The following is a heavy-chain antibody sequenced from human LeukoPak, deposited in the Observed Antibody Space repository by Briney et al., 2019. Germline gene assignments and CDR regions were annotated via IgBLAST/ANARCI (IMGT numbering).Heavy chain of an antibody. J-gene: IGHJ4*02. V-gene: IGHV4-59*01. CDR3: ARAHYDFWSGYKFYFDY. CDR2: IYYSGST. CDR1: GGSISSYY. D-gene: IGHD3-3*01. Sequence: SETLSLTCTVSGGSISSYYWSWTRQPPGKGLEWIGYIYYSGSTNYNPSLKSRVTISVDMSKNQFSLKLSSVTAADTAVYYCARAHYDFWSGYKFYFDYWGQGTLVTVSS.